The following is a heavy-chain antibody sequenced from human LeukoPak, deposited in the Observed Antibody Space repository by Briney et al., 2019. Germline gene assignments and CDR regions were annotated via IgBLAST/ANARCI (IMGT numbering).Heavy chain of an antibody. J-gene: IGHJ4*02. D-gene: IGHD2-15*01. CDR2: IYHSGST. CDR1: GYSISSGYY. V-gene: IGHV4-38-2*02. CDR3: ARVVVAATVHYSDY. Sequence: SETLSLTCTVSGYSISSGYYWGWIRQPPGKGLEWIGSIYHSGSTYYNPSLKSRVTISVDTSKNQFSLKLSSVTAADTAAYYCARVVVAATVHYSDYWGQGTLVTVSS.